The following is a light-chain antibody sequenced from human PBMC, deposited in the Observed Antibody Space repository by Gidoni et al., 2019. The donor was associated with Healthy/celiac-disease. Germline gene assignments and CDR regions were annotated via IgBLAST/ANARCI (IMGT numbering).Light chain of an antibody. J-gene: IGKJ1*01. V-gene: IGKV6-21*01. CDR2: YAS. Sequence: EIVLTQSPDFQSVTPKEKVTITCRASQSIGSSFHWYQQKPDQSPKLLIKYASQSFSGVPSSVSGNGSGTDFTLTINSLEADDASTYYCHQSSSFPWTFGQGTKVEIK. CDR1: QSIGSS. CDR3: HQSSSFPWT.